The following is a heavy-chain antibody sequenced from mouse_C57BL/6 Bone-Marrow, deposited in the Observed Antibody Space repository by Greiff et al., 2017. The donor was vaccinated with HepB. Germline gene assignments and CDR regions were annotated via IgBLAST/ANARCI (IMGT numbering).Heavy chain of an antibody. D-gene: IGHD1-1*01. CDR2: IDPEDGET. J-gene: IGHJ2*01. CDR1: GFNIKDYY. Sequence: EVQLQESGAELVKPGAPVKLSCTASGFNIKDYYMHWVKQRTEQGLEWIGRIDPEDGETKYAPKFQGKATITADTSSNTAYLQLSSLTSEDTAVYYCASDGVTTVVAKGFDYWGQGTTLTVSS. CDR3: ASDGVTTVVAKGFDY. V-gene: IGHV14-2*01.